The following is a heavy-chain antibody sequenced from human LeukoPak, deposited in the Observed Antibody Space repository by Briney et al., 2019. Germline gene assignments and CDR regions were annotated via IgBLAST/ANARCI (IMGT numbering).Heavy chain of an antibody. CDR3: ARGGEQQLDDAFDI. CDR1: GYTFTSYD. V-gene: IGHV1-8*01. D-gene: IGHD6-13*01. CDR2: MNPNSGNT. J-gene: IGHJ3*02. Sequence: ASVKVSCKASGYTFTSYDINWVRQATGQGLEWMGWMNPNSGNTGYAQKFQGRVTMTRNTSISTAYMELSSLRSEDTAVYYCARGGEQQLDDAFDIWGQGTMVTVYS.